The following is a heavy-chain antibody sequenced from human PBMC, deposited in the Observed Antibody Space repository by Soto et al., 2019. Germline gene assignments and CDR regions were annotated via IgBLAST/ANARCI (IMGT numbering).Heavy chain of an antibody. V-gene: IGHV1-46*01. J-gene: IGHJ3*02. CDR2: INPSGGST. D-gene: IGHD5-18*01. CDR1: GYTFTSYY. CDR3: ARDFFGISDTAMVTDAFDI. Sequence: ASVKVSCKASGYTFTSYYMHWVRQAPGQGLEWMGIINPSGGSTSYAQKFQGRVTMTRDTSTSTVYMELSSLRSEDTAVYYCARDFFGISDTAMVTDAFDIWGQGTMVTVSS.